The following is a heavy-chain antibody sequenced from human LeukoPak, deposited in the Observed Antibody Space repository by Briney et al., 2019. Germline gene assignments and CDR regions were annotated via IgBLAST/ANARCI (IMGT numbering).Heavy chain of an antibody. V-gene: IGHV1-3*01. CDR1: GYTLTELS. J-gene: IGHJ4*02. Sequence: ASVKVSCKVSGYTLTELSMHWVRQAPGKGLEWMGWISAGNGNTKYSQNFQGRVTFISNTSAITAFMELSSLRSEDAAVYYCARDSGSGNNDYWGQGTLVTVSS. D-gene: IGHD1-26*01. CDR3: ARDSGSGNNDY. CDR2: ISAGNGNT.